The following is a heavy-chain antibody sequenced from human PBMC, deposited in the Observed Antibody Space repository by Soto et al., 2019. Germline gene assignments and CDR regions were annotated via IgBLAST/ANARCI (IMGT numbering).Heavy chain of an antibody. J-gene: IGHJ5*02. D-gene: IGHD3-3*01. CDR3: ARRFRNWFDP. V-gene: IGHV4-39*01. CDR2: ISYSGST. CDR1: GGSVSSTSYY. Sequence: QLQLQESGPGLVKTSETLSLTCTVSGGSVSSTSYYWGWIRRPPGKGLEWIATISYSGSTYYNPSLKCRVTISVDASKNQFSLKLTSVTAADTAVYYCARRFRNWFDPWGQGTLVTVSS.